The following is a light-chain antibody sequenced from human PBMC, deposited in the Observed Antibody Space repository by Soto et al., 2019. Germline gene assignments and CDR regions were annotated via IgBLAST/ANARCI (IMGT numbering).Light chain of an antibody. CDR3: QQRSNWPVT. Sequence: EIVLTQSPVTLSLSPGERATLSCRASQSVSSYLAWYRQNPGQPPRLLIYDASNRATGIPARFSGSGSGTDFTLTISGLEPEDFAVYYCQQRSNWPVTFGQGTRLDIK. CDR2: DAS. CDR1: QSVSSY. J-gene: IGKJ5*01. V-gene: IGKV3-11*01.